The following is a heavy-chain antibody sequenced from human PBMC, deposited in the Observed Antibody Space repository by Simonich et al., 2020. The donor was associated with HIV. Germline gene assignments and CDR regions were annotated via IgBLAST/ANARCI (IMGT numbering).Heavy chain of an antibody. CDR1: AFTFSSYW. CDR2: INSDGRTT. Sequence: EYGGGLVQPGRSLRLSCAASAFTFSSYWMHWVRQAPGKGLVWVSRINSDGRTTTYADTVKGRFTISRDNAKNTLYLQMNSLRAEDTAVYYCAREGAYLRAFDIWGQGTMVTVSS. V-gene: IGHV3-74*01. J-gene: IGHJ3*02. CDR3: AREGAYLRAFDI.